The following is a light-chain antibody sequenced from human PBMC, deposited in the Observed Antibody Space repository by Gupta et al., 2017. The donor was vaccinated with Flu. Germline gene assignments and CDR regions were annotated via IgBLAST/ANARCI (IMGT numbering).Light chain of an antibody. CDR1: RNLLRCSDYSQS. J-gene: IGKJ4*01. Sequence: IVVTPSPDSPAVSMGEKPTTSCWCSRNLLRCSDYSQSFAWFQQKPGQPPRLLIYWGSTRESGVPDRFRGGGSGTDFTLTISSLQAEDVAVYYCQQDYDTPLTFGGGTKVEIK. CDR3: QQDYDTPLT. V-gene: IGKV4-1*01. CDR2: WGS.